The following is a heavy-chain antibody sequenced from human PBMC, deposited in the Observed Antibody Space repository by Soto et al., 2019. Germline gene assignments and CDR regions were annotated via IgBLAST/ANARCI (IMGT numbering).Heavy chain of an antibody. V-gene: IGHV3-48*01. CDR3: ARDLSWGSNWYYYMDV. Sequence: PGGSLRRSCATSGFILSDCAMNWVRQAPGKGHEWVSYISSSSSVIDYADSVKGRFTVSRDNARNSLYLQMNSLRAEDTAVYYCARDLSWGSNWYYYMDVWGKGT. D-gene: IGHD7-27*01. CDR2: ISSSSSVI. CDR1: GFILSDCA. J-gene: IGHJ6*03.